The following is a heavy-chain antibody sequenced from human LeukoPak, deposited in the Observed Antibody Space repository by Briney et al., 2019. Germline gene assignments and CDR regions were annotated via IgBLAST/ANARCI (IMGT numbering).Heavy chain of an antibody. D-gene: IGHD2/OR15-2a*01. Sequence: GASVKVSCKTSGYTFTSYAVGWVRQAPGQGLGWMGWISPYNGDTKYAQNVQGRLTLTTDTSTRTVYMELRSLRSDDTAVYYCARDSRAYTFPFDYWGQGTLVTVSS. V-gene: IGHV1-18*04. CDR1: GYTFTSYA. CDR2: ISPYNGDT. J-gene: IGHJ4*02. CDR3: ARDSRAYTFPFDY.